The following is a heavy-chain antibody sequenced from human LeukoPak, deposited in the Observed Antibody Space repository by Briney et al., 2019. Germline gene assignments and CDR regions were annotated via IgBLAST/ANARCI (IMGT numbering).Heavy chain of an antibody. D-gene: IGHD1-1*01. J-gene: IGHJ4*02. CDR1: GFTFSSYA. Sequence: TGGPLRLSCAASGFTFSSYAMSWVRQAPGKGLEWVSAISGSGGSTYYADSVKGRFTISRDNSKNTLYLQMNSLRAEDTAVYYCAKVVDRLEPAYTDYWGQGTLVTVSS. V-gene: IGHV3-23*01. CDR3: AKVVDRLEPAYTDY. CDR2: ISGSGGST.